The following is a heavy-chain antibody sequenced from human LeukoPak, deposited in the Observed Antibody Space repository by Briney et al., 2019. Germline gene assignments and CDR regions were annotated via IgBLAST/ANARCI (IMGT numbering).Heavy chain of an antibody. V-gene: IGHV1-18*04. CDR1: GYTFTGYY. D-gene: IGHD1-26*01. J-gene: IGHJ4*02. Sequence: ASVKVSCKASGYTFTGYYMHWVRQAPGQGLEWMGWISAYNGNTNYAQKLQGRVTMTTDTSTSTAYMELRSLRSDDTAVYYCARGATSDDFDYWGQGTLVTVSS. CDR2: ISAYNGNT. CDR3: ARGATSDDFDY.